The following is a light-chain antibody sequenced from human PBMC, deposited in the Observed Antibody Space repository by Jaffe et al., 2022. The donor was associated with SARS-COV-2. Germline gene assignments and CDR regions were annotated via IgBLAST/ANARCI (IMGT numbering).Light chain of an antibody. J-gene: IGLJ3*02. CDR1: YANIGGNY. V-gene: IGLV1-47*01. CDR3: AAWDDSMSGPV. Sequence: QSVLTQTPSASGTPGQRVTISCSGGYANIGGNYVCWYQQLPGTAPKLLVYRNNQRPSGVPDRFSASKSGTSASLAISGLRSEDEADYYCAAWDDSMSGPVFGGGTKVTVL. CDR2: RNN.